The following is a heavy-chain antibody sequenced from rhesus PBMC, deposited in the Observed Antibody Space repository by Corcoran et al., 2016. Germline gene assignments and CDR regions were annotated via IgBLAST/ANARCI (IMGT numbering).Heavy chain of an antibody. CDR3: ARYSNYYGLDS. J-gene: IGHJ6*01. D-gene: IGHD4-23*01. Sequence: QLQLQESGPGLVKPSETLSVTCAVSGGSISSSYWSWIRQAPGKGLEWIGYIYGSGSSTNYNPSLKSRGPLSVDTSKNQLSLKLSSVTAADTAVYYCARYSNYYGLDSWGQGVVVTVSS. CDR1: GGSISSSY. V-gene: IGHV4-169*01. CDR2: IYGSGSST.